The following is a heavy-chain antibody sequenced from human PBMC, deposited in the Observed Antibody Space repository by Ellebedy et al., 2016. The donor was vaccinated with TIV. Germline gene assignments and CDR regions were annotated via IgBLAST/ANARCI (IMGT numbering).Heavy chain of an antibody. Sequence: ASVKVSCXASGYTFTSYGISWVRQAPGQGLEWMGWISAYNGNTNYAQKLQGRVTMTTDTSTSTAYMGLRSLRSDDTAVYYCARKGFNCSSTSCYVKPADWFDPWGQGTLVTVSS. CDR1: GYTFTSYG. V-gene: IGHV1-18*01. CDR2: ISAYNGNT. J-gene: IGHJ5*02. CDR3: ARKGFNCSSTSCYVKPADWFDP. D-gene: IGHD2-2*01.